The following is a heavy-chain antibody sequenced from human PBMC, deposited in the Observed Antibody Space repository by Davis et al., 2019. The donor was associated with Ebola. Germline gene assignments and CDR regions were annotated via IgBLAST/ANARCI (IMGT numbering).Heavy chain of an antibody. CDR1: GFNFRSYG. CDR2: ISYDGSNK. CDR3: ARDEFMYYYYGMDV. V-gene: IGHV3-30*19. Sequence: GESLKISCAASGFNFRSYGMHWVRQAPGKGLEWVAVISYDGSNKYYADSVKGRFTISRDNSKNTLYLQMNSLRAEDTAVYYCARDEFMYYYYGMDVWGQGTTVTVSS. D-gene: IGHD3-10*01. J-gene: IGHJ6*02.